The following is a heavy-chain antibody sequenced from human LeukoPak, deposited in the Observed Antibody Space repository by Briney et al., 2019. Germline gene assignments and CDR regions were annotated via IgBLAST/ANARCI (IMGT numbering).Heavy chain of an antibody. D-gene: IGHD6-13*01. Sequence: GGSLRLSCAASGFTFCDYYMSWIRHAPGKGLEWVSYISSSGSTIYYADSVKGRFTISRDNAKNSLYLQMNSLRAEDTAVYYCARDGAAAGIDAFDIWGQGTMVTVSS. J-gene: IGHJ3*02. CDR2: ISSSGSTI. CDR3: ARDGAAAGIDAFDI. V-gene: IGHV3-11*01. CDR1: GFTFCDYY.